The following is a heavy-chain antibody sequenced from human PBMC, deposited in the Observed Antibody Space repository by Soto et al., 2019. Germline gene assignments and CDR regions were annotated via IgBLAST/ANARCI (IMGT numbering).Heavy chain of an antibody. V-gene: IGHV4-31*03. J-gene: IGHJ4*02. Sequence: SETLSLTCTVSGGSISSGGYYWSWIRQHPGKGLEWIGYIYYSGSTYYNPSLKSRVTISVDTSKNQFSLKLSSVTAADTAVYYCARVMIAITYYFDYWGQGTLVTVSS. CDR3: ARVMIAITYYFDY. D-gene: IGHD2-21*01. CDR1: GGSISSGGYY. CDR2: IYYSGST.